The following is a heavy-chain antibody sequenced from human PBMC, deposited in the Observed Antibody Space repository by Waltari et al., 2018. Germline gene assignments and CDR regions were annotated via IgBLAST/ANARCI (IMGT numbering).Heavy chain of an antibody. CDR3: ARHGREMGIVVVPAAITNWFDP. J-gene: IGHJ5*02. D-gene: IGHD2-2*03. CDR1: GGSISSYY. V-gene: IGHV4-4*07. CDR2: IYTSGST. Sequence: QVQLQESGPGLVKPSETLSLTCTVSGGSISSYYWSWIRPPAGKGLEWIGRIYTSGSTNYNPSLKSRVTMSVDTSKNQFSLKLSSVTAADTAVYYCARHGREMGIVVVPAAITNWFDPWGQGTLVTVSS.